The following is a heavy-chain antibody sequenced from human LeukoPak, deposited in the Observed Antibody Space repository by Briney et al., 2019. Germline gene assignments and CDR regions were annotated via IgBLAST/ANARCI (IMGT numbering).Heavy chain of an antibody. D-gene: IGHD2-8*01. CDR1: GFTFSSYS. CDR3: ARTVRRVYNWFDP. CDR2: ISSSSSYI. J-gene: IGHJ5*02. V-gene: IGHV3-21*01. Sequence: KTGGSLRLSCAASGFTFSSYSMNWVRQAPGKGLEWVSSISSSSSYIYYADSVKGRFTISRDNAKNSLYLQMNSLRAEDTAVYYCARTVRRVYNWFDPWGQGTLVTVSS.